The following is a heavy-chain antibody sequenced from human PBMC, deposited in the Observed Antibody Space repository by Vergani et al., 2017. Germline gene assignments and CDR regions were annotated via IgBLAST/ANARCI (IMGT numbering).Heavy chain of an antibody. V-gene: IGHV3-30-3*01. CDR2: ISYDGTEK. Sequence: QVKLEESGGGVVQPGRSLRLSCAASGFSFGNYAMHWVRQAPGKGLEWVGVISYDGTEKKYADSVNGRFTISRDNSVDMLSLQMNSLRPDDTAVYYCVRGGRGDHGDFWSRLGPWGQGTRVIVSS. CDR1: GFSFGNYA. CDR3: VRGGRGDHGDFWSRLGP. D-gene: IGHD3-3*01. J-gene: IGHJ5*02.